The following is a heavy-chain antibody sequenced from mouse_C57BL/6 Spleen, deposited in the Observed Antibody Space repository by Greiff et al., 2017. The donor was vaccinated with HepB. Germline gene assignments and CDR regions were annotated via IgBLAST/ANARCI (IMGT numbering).Heavy chain of an antibody. D-gene: IGHD2-1*01. J-gene: IGHJ4*01. CDR3: ARRIYYGKGAYAMDY. CDR2: ISSGSSTI. CDR1: GFTFSDYG. Sequence: EVMLVESGGGLVKPGGSLKLSCAASGFTFSDYGMHWVRQAPEKGLEWVAYISSGSSTIYYADTVKGRFTISRDNAKNTLFLQMTSLRSEDTAMYYCARRIYYGKGAYAMDYWGQGTSVTVSS. V-gene: IGHV5-17*01.